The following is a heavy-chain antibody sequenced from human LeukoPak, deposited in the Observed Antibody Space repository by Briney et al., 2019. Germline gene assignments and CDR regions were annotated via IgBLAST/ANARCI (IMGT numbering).Heavy chain of an antibody. V-gene: IGHV3-7*01. CDR2: IKQDGSEK. Sequence: PGGSLRLSCAASGFIFSRYWMSWVRQAPGKGLEWVANIKQDGSEKYYVDSVKGRFTISRDNAKNSLYLQMNSLRAEDTALYYCARDLRYYDSSGLSYYMDVWGKGTTVTVSS. CDR3: ARDLRYYDSSGLSYYMDV. CDR1: GFIFSRYW. D-gene: IGHD3-22*01. J-gene: IGHJ6*03.